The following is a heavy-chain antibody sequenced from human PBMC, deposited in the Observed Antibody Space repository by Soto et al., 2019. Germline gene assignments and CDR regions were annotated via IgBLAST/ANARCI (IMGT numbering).Heavy chain of an antibody. CDR1: GFTFRTYW. CDR3: AMGTMDV. D-gene: IGHD7-27*01. V-gene: IGHV3-74*01. CDR2: INNDGSST. J-gene: IGHJ6*04. Sequence: EVQLVESGGGLVQPGGSLRLSCAASGFTFRTYWMQWARQAPGKGLEWVSRINNDGSSTDYADSVKGRFTISRDNAKDTLYLQMNSLRAEDTATYYCAMGTMDVWGKGTTVTLSS.